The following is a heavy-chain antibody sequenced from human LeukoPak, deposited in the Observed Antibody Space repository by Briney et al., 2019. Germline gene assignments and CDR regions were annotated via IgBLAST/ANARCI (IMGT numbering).Heavy chain of an antibody. CDR3: ARDSSGWYPSFDY. V-gene: IGHV4-34*01. CDR1: GGSFSGYY. D-gene: IGHD6-19*01. J-gene: IGHJ4*02. Sequence: PSETLSLTCAVYGGSFSGYYWSWIRQPPGKGLEWIGEINHSGSTNYNPSLKSRVTISVDTSKNQFSLKLSSVTAADTAVYYCARDSSGWYPSFDYWGQGTLDTVSS. CDR2: INHSGST.